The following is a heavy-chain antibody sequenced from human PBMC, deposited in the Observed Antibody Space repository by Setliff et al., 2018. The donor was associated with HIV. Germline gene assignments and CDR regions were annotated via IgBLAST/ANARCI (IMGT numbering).Heavy chain of an antibody. V-gene: IGHV1-8*02. CDR3: ATDDYNGDSFDN. CDR1: RYTFSNYD. CDR2: MNPISDHR. Sequence: ASVKVSCKASRYTFSNYDVNWVRQATGQGLEWMAWMNPISDHRGYAQKFQGRVTMTRNTSISTAYMELSSLRSDDTAVYYCATDDYNGDSFDNWGQGTLVTVSS. D-gene: IGHD4-4*01. J-gene: IGHJ4*02.